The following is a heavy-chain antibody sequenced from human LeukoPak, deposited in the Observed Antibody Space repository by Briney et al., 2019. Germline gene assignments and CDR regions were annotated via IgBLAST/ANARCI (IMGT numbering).Heavy chain of an antibody. D-gene: IGHD3-3*01. CDR1: GYTFTSYG. CDR3: AKVPITIFGVVPEERFDY. CDR2: ISAYNGNT. J-gene: IGHJ4*02. Sequence: ASVKVSCKASGYTFTSYGISWVRQAPGQGLEWMGWISAYNGNTNYAQKLQGRVTMTTDTSTSTAYMELRSLRSDDTAVYYCAKVPITIFGVVPEERFDYWGQGTLVTVSS. V-gene: IGHV1-18*01.